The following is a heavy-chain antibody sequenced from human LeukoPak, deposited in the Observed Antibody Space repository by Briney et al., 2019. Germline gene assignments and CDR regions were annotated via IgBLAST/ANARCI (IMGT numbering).Heavy chain of an antibody. CDR1: GYTFTSYD. CDR2: MNPNSGNT. Sequence: GASVKVSCKASGYTFTSYDINWVRQATGQGLEWMGWMNPNSGNTGYAQKFQGRVTITRNTSICTAYMELSSLRSEDTAVYYCARRVQGYSSDLYDYWGQGTLVTVSS. J-gene: IGHJ4*02. D-gene: IGHD6-25*01. CDR3: ARRVQGYSSDLYDY. V-gene: IGHV1-8*03.